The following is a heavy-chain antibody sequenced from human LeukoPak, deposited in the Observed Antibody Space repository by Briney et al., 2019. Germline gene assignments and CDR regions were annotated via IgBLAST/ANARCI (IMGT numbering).Heavy chain of an antibody. D-gene: IGHD6-13*01. CDR1: GFTFSSYW. CDR2: IKQDGSEK. J-gene: IGHJ4*02. Sequence: GGSLRLSCAASGFTFSSYWMSWVRQAPGKGLEWVANIKQDGSEKYYVDSVKGRFTISRDNAKNSLYLQMNSLRAEDTAVYYCARDRLPQLVTFDYWGQGTLVTVSS. V-gene: IGHV3-7*01. CDR3: ARDRLPQLVTFDY.